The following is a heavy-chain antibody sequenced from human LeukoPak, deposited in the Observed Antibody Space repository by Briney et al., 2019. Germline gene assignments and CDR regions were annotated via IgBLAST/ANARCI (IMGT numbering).Heavy chain of an antibody. V-gene: IGHV4-34*01. D-gene: IGHD6-19*01. CDR2: INHSGST. J-gene: IGHJ2*01. CDR1: GGSLSGYY. Sequence: SETLSLTCAVYGGSLSGYYWSWIRQPPGKGLEWIGEINHSGSTNYNPSLKSRVTISVDTSKNQFSLKLSSVTAADTAVYYCARGAAVAGSHWYFDLWGRGTLVTVSS. CDR3: ARGAAVAGSHWYFDL.